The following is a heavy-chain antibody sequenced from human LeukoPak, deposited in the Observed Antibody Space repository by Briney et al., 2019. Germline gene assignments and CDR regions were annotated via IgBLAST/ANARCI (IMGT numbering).Heavy chain of an antibody. J-gene: IGHJ5*02. CDR1: GGTFSSYA. Sequence: SVKVSCKASGGTFSSYAISWVRQAPGQGLEWIGRIIPIFGTANYAQKFQGRVTITTDESTSTAYMELSSVRSEDTAVYDCDRTYCSSTSCYLFDLWGQGTLVTVSS. V-gene: IGHV1-69*05. CDR3: DRTYCSSTSCYLFDL. CDR2: IIPIFGTA. D-gene: IGHD2-2*01.